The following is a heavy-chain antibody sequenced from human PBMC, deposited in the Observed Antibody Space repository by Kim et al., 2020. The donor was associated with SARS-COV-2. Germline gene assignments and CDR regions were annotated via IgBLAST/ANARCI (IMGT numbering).Heavy chain of an antibody. V-gene: IGHV4-31*03. D-gene: IGHD3-10*01. Sequence: SETLSLTCTVSGGSISSGGYYWSWIRQHPGKGLEWIVYIYYSGITYYNPSLKSRVTISVDTSKNQFSLKLSSVTAADTAVYYCARDGGVRGPPGNWFDPWGQGTLVTVSS. CDR3: ARDGGVRGPPGNWFDP. CDR2: IYYSGIT. J-gene: IGHJ5*02. CDR1: GGSISSGGYY.